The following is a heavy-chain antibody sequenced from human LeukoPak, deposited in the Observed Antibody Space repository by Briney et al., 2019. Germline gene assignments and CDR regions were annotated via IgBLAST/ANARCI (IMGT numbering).Heavy chain of an antibody. J-gene: IGHJ4*02. CDR3: AREGSLAARGDY. Sequence: GGSLRPSCAASGFTFSSYSMNWVRQAPGKGLEWVSSISSSSSYIYYADSVKGRFTISRDNAKNSLYLQMNSLRAEDTAVYYCAREGSLAARGDYWGQGTLVTVSS. CDR2: ISSSSSYI. V-gene: IGHV3-21*01. D-gene: IGHD6-6*01. CDR1: GFTFSSYS.